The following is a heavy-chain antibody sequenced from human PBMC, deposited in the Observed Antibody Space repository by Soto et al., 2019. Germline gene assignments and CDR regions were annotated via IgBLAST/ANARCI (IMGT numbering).Heavy chain of an antibody. CDR1: GYTFTSYG. CDR2: ISVYNGNT. V-gene: IGHV1-18*01. CDR3: ARDDCSGGNCYLDY. Sequence: SVTVSCKASGYTFTSYGSRWVRQEPGQGLEWMGWISVYNGNTNYAQKLQGRVTVTTDTSTSTAYMELRSLRSDDTAVYYCARDDCSGGNCYLDYWGQGTLVTVSS. J-gene: IGHJ4*02. D-gene: IGHD2-15*01.